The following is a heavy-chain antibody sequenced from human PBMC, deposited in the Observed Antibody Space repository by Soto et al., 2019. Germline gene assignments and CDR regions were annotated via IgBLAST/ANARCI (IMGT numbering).Heavy chain of an antibody. Sequence: ASVKVSYKASGYTFTGYYMHWVRQAPGQGLEWMGWINPNSGGTNYAQKFQGWVTMTRDTSISTAYMELSRLRSDDTAVYYCAREKMVRGVIVGPWFDPWGQGTLVTVSS. CDR2: INPNSGGT. CDR1: GYTFTGYY. D-gene: IGHD3-10*01. J-gene: IGHJ5*02. CDR3: AREKMVRGVIVGPWFDP. V-gene: IGHV1-2*04.